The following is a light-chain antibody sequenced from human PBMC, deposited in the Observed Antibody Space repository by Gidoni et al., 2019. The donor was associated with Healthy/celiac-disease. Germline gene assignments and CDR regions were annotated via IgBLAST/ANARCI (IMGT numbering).Light chain of an antibody. J-gene: IGKJ5*01. CDR3: KQSYSTPNT. CDR1: QSISSY. V-gene: IGKV1-39*01. CDR2: AAS. Sequence: DIQMTQSPSSLSASVVDRVTITCRASQSISSYLNWYQQTPGKAPKLLIYAASSLQSGVPSRFSGSGSGTDFTLTISSLQPEDFATYYCKQSYSTPNTFGQGTRLEIK.